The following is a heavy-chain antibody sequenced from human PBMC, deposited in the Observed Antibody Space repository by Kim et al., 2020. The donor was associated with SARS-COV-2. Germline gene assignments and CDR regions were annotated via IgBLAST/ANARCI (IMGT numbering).Heavy chain of an antibody. CDR2: ISDSGST. V-gene: IGHV4-39*01. J-gene: IGHJ4*02. Sequence: SETLSLTCTVSGDSISSSSSYWGWIRQPPGKGLEWIVSISDSGSTFNNPPLKSRVTISVVRSKNQFSLKLSSVTAADTAVYYCARHVPNSSGRFDYWGQGTLVTVSS. D-gene: IGHD6-19*01. CDR3: ARHVPNSSGRFDY. CDR1: GDSISSSSSY.